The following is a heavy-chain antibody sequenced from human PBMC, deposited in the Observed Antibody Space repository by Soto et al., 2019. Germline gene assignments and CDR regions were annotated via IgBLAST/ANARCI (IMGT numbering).Heavy chain of an antibody. D-gene: IGHD2-21*02. CDR2: FNHSGTI. CDR3: GRADRTLVTSYSLDV. CDR1: GGSFSGYY. J-gene: IGHJ6*02. V-gene: IGHV4-34*01. Sequence: QVQLQQWGAGLLKPSETLSLTCAVYGGSFSGYYWTWIRPPPGQGLEWIGEFNHSGTINFTPSLNSRLTISLDTSKKHFSLKVSSVTDADTAAYYCGRADRTLVTSYSLDVWGQGTTVTVSS.